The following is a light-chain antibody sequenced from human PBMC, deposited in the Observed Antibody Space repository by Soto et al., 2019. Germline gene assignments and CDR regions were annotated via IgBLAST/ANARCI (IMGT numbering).Light chain of an antibody. J-gene: IGKJ3*01. V-gene: IGKV3-15*01. CDR1: QSVSSK. CDR2: GAS. Sequence: EIVMTQSPATLSVSPGEGATLSCRASQSVSSKLAWYQQRPGQAPRLLIYGASTRATGIPARFSGSESGTEFALTISSLQSEDFAVYYCQQYDNWPFTFGPGTKVDIK. CDR3: QQYDNWPFT.